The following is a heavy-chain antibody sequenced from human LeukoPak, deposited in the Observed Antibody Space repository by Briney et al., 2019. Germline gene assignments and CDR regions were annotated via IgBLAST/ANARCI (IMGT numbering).Heavy chain of an antibody. CDR1: GYIFTSYW. CDR2: IDPSDSYT. D-gene: IGHD5-18*01. Sequence: HGESLSISCKGSGYIFTSYWISWVRQMPGKGLEWMGRIDPSDSYTNYSPSFQGHVTISADKSISTAYLQWSSLKASDTAIYYCARGGSYRYGSSDYWGQGTLVTVSS. CDR3: ARGGSYRYGSSDY. V-gene: IGHV5-10-1*01. J-gene: IGHJ4*02.